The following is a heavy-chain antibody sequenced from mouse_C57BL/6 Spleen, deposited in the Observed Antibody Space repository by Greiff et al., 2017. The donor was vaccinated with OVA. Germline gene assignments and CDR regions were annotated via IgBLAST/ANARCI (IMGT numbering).Heavy chain of an antibody. D-gene: IGHD1-1*01. CDR2: IYPGDGDT. J-gene: IGHJ4*01. Sequence: QVQLKESGAELVKPGASVKISCKASGYAFSSYWMNWVKQRPGKGLEWIGQIYPGDGDTNYNGKFKGKATLTADKSSSTAYMQLSSLTSEDSAVYFCARVTTVVDGYAMDYWGQGTSVTVSS. CDR3: ARVTTVVDGYAMDY. CDR1: GYAFSSYW. V-gene: IGHV1-80*01.